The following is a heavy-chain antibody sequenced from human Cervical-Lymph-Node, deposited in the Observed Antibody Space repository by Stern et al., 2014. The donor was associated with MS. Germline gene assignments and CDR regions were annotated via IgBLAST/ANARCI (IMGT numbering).Heavy chain of an antibody. J-gene: IGHJ4*02. D-gene: IGHD3-16*01. CDR1: GDSISSYF. CDR2: IYVSGSS. Sequence: QVQLQESGPGLAKPSETMSLTCAVSGDSISSYFWTWIRQSPGKGLEWIGYIYVSGSSSYNPSLKSRVTMSVDTSKNQLSLRVRSVTAADTAVYYCARVCLNTKITDYFFDLWGQGIPVTVSS. CDR3: ARVCLNTKITDYFFDL. V-gene: IGHV4-59*01.